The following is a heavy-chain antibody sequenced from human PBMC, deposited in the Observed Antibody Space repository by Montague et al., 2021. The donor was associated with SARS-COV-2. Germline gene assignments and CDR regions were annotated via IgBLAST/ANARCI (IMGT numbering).Heavy chain of an antibody. CDR2: VNHSGHT. V-gene: IGHV4-34*01. D-gene: IGHD2-8*02. CDR3: ARGSGGLSPGRRYYFDQ. J-gene: IGHJ4*02. Sequence: SETLSLTCAVYGGSLSGDYWSWIRQPPGKGLEWIGEVNHSGHTNYNLSLKSRVTLSVDTSKRQFSLKVSSVTAADTAVYYCARGSGGLSPGRRYYFDQWGQGALVTVSS. CDR1: GGSLSGDY.